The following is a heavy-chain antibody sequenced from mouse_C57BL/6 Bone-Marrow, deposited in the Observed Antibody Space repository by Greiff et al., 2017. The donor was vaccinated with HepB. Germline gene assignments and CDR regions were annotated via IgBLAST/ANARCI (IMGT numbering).Heavy chain of an antibody. CDR2: IYPGDGDT. Sequence: QVQLQQSGPELVKPGASVKISCKASGYAFSSSWMNWVKQRPGKGLEWIGRIYPGDGDTNYNGKFKGKATLTADKSSSTAYMQLSSLTSEDSAVYFCARWGGNYFAYWGQGTLVTVSA. D-gene: IGHD2-1*01. CDR3: ARWGGNYFAY. CDR1: GYAFSSSW. V-gene: IGHV1-82*01. J-gene: IGHJ3*01.